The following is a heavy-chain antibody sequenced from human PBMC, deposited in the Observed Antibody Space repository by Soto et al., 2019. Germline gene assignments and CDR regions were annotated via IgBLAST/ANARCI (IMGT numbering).Heavy chain of an antibody. D-gene: IGHD1-26*01. CDR1: GGSISSGDYY. J-gene: IGHJ3*02. CDR3: ASSIVGAGAGDDAFDI. V-gene: IGHV4-30-4*01. Sequence: SETLSVTCTVSGGSISSGDYYWSWIRQPPGKGLEWIGYIYYSGSTYYNPSLKSRVTISVDTSKNQFSLKLSSVTAADTAVYYCASSIVGAGAGDDAFDIWGQGTMVTVSS. CDR2: IYYSGST.